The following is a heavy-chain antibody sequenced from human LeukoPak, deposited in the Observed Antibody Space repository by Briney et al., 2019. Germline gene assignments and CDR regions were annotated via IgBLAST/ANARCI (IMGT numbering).Heavy chain of an antibody. CDR1: GGSISSYY. D-gene: IGHD1-26*01. V-gene: IGHV4-59*01. J-gene: IGHJ4*02. CDR2: IYYSGST. Sequence: SETLSLTCTVSGGSISSYYWSWIRQPPGKGLEWIGYIYYSGSTNYNPSLKSRVTISVDTSKNQFSLKLSSVTAADTAVYYCARDTLVGANDYWGQGTLVTVSS. CDR3: ARDTLVGANDY.